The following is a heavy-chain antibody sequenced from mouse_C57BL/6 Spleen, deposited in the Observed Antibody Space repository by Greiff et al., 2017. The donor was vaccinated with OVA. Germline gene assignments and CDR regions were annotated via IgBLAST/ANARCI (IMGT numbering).Heavy chain of an antibody. CDR3: ARDYSNYEYFDV. CDR2: IDPSDSYT. Sequence: KESCKASGYTFTSYWMQWVKQRPGQGLEWIGEIDPSDSYTNYNQKFKGKATLTVDTSSSTAYMQLSSLTSEDSAVYYCARDYSNYEYFDVWGTGTTVTVSS. CDR1: GYTFTSYW. D-gene: IGHD2-5*01. V-gene: IGHV1-50*01. J-gene: IGHJ1*03.